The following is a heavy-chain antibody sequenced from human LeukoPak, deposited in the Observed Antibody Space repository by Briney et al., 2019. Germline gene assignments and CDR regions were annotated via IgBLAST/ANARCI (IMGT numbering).Heavy chain of an antibody. CDR3: ARGGLGSWTFDS. CDR2: ISSSGSTM. CDR1: GFIFSTYS. J-gene: IGHJ4*02. Sequence: PGGSLRLSCAGAGFIFSTYSMNWVRQAPGKGLEGVSYISSSGSTMYYADSVRGRFTISRDNAKYSLFLQMNSLRDEDTAVYYCARGGLGSWTFDSWGQGTLVTVPS. V-gene: IGHV3-48*02. D-gene: IGHD1-26*01.